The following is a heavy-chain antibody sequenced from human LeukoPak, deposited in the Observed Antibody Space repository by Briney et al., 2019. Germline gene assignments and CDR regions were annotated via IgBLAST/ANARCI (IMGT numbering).Heavy chain of an antibody. V-gene: IGHV4-59*03. Sequence: PSETLSLTCTVSGGSISSYYWSWIRQPPGKGLEWIGYIYYSGSTNYNPSLKSRVILSVDTSRNLLSLQLTSVTTADTAVYFCVSGYYGASISKWFDPWGQGTLVIVPS. J-gene: IGHJ5*02. D-gene: IGHD4/OR15-4a*01. CDR3: VSGYYGASISKWFDP. CDR1: GGSISSYY. CDR2: IYYSGST.